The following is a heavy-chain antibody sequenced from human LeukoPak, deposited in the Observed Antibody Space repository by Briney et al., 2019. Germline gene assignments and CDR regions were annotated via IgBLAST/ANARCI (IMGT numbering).Heavy chain of an antibody. D-gene: IGHD5-24*01. V-gene: IGHV3-53*01. CDR3: ARDVGGGYND. CDR1: GFSFSDYY. CDR2: IYSGGST. Sequence: GGSLRLSCAASGFSFSDYYMAWIRQAPGKGLEWVSVIYSGGSTYYADSVKGRFTISRDNSKNTLYLQMNSLRAEDTAVYYCARDVGGGYNDWGQGTLVTVSS. J-gene: IGHJ4*02.